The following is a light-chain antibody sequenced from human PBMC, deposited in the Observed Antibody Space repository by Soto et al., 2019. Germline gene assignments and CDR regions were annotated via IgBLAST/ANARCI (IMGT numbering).Light chain of an antibody. CDR1: QSVSSN. Sequence: EIVMTQSPSTLSVSPGQRATLSCRASQSVSSNLAWYQQKPGQAPRLLIYGASTRATGIPARSSGSGSGTEFTLTISSLQSEDFAVYHCQQYNNWPITFGQGTRLEIK. CDR3: QQYNNWPIT. J-gene: IGKJ5*01. V-gene: IGKV3-15*01. CDR2: GAS.